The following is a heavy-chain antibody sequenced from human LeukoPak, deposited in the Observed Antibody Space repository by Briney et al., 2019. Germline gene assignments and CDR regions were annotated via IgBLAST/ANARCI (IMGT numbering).Heavy chain of an antibody. CDR1: GGSISSYY. CDR3: ARSLGYCTGTSCYYMDV. V-gene: IGHV4-4*07. J-gene: IGHJ6*03. Sequence: SETLSLTCTVSGGSISSYYWSWIRQPAGKGLEWIGRIYTSGSTDYNPSLKSRVTMSVDRSKNRFSLRLSSVTAADTAVYYCARSLGYCTGTSCYYMDVWGKRTTVTLSS. D-gene: IGHD2-2*01. CDR2: IYTSGST.